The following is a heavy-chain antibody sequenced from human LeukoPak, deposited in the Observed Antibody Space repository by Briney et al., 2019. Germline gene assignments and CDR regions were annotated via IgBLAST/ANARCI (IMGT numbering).Heavy chain of an antibody. V-gene: IGHV3-66*01. J-gene: IGHJ1*01. CDR1: GFTVSRNY. D-gene: IGHD1-20*01. CDR3: ARGEYNWNELRL. CDR2: IYSRVTT. Sequence: PGRSMRLSCPAFGFTVSRNYMSWVSHAQGEGLEWVSFIYSRVTTYYADTVKGRFTISRDNSKNTLYLQINTLRAEDTAVYSWARGEYNWNELRLCGQGTLVSVS.